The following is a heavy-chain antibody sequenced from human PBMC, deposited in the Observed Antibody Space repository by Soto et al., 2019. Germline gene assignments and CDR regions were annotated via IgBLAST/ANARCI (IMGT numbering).Heavy chain of an antibody. D-gene: IGHD6-19*01. CDR2: ISGTGVSA. CDR1: GFTFSSYA. J-gene: IGHJ4*02. Sequence: VQLLESGGGLVQPGGSLRLACEVSGFTFSSYAMSWVRQAPGKGLEWVAAISGTGVSAQYADSVKGRFTISRDNSKNTLNLQMDSLRADDTAVYYCARPRLVAGLIKYVDFANWGQGTLVTVSS. CDR3: ARPRLVAGLIKYVDFAN. V-gene: IGHV3-23*01.